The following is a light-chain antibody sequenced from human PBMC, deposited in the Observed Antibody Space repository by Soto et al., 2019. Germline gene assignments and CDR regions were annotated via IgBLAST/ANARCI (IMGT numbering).Light chain of an antibody. J-gene: IGLJ3*02. V-gene: IGLV2-23*01. CDR3: YSYIGSDTWV. CDR2: EDS. CDR1: SNGVGTYNL. Sequence: QSALTQPASVSGSPGQSITISCTGTSNGVGTYNLVSWLQQHPGKVPKLMIYEDSGRPSGVSDRFSGSRSGFTASLTISGLQAEDEAVYYCYSYIGSDTWVFGGGTKLTVL.